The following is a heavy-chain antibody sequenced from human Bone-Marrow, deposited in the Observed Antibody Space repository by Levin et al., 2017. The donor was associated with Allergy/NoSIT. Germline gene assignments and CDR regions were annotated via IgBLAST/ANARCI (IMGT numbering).Heavy chain of an antibody. CDR3: ARERPVWGYCSGGSCYPQLDY. CDR2: INHSGST. Sequence: SETLSLTCAVYGGSFSGYYWSWIRQPPGKGLEWIGEINHSGSTNYNPSLKSRVTISVDTSKNQFSLKLSSVTAADTAVYYCARERPVWGYCSGGSCYPQLDYWGQGTLVTVSS. D-gene: IGHD2-15*01. CDR1: GGSFSGYY. J-gene: IGHJ4*02. V-gene: IGHV4-34*01.